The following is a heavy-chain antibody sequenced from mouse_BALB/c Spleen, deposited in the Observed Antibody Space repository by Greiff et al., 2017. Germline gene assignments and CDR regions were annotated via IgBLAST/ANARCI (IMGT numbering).Heavy chain of an antibody. CDR1: GFSLTSYG. D-gene: IGHD2-4*01. Sequence: QVQLQQSGPSLVQPSQSLSITCTVSGFSLTSYGVHWVRQSPGKGLEWLGVIWRGGSTDYNAAFMSRLSITKDNSKSQVFFKMNSLQADDTAIYYCAKNGADDYDGAMDYWGQGTSVTVSS. CDR3: AKNGADDYDGAMDY. J-gene: IGHJ4*01. CDR2: IWRGGST. V-gene: IGHV2-5-1*01.